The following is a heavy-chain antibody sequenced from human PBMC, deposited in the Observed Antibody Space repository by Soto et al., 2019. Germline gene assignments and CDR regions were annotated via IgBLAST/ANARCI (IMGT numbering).Heavy chain of an antibody. CDR1: GFTFSDHY. J-gene: IGHJ4*02. Sequence: PGGSLRLSCAASGFTFSDHYMDWVRQAPGKGLEWVGRTRNKANSYTTEYAASVKGRFTISRDDSKNSLYLQMNSLKTEDTAVYYCARNRGSYFDYWGQGTLVTVSS. V-gene: IGHV3-72*01. CDR2: TRNKANSYTT. D-gene: IGHD1-26*01. CDR3: ARNRGSYFDY.